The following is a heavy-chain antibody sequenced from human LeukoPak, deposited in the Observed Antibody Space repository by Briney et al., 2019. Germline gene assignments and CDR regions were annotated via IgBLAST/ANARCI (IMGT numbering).Heavy chain of an antibody. D-gene: IGHD3-3*01. Sequence: SETLSLTRTPSGGSIRSGSYYWSWIRQPAGKGLESIGHIYTSGTTNYNPSLKTRFAISVDTSKNQFSLKLSSVTAADTAVYYCARGLLTKAGSLWSDSAYYSSGMDVWGQGTTVTVSS. CDR3: ARGLLTKAGSLWSDSAYYSSGMDV. V-gene: IGHV4-61*09. CDR1: GGSIRSGSYY. CDR2: IYTSGTT. J-gene: IGHJ6*02.